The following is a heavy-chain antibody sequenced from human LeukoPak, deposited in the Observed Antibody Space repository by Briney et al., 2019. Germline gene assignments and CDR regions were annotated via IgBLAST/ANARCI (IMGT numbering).Heavy chain of an antibody. CDR1: GGSFSGYY. J-gene: IGHJ3*02. CDR2: INHSGST. D-gene: IGHD3-3*01. V-gene: IGHV4-34*01. Sequence: SETLSLTCAVYGGSFSGYYWSWIRQPPGKGLEWIGEINHSGSTNYNPSLKSRVTISVDTSKNQFSLKLSSVTAADTAVYYCARPEWPWAFDIWAKGQWSPSLQ. CDR3: ARPEWPWAFDI.